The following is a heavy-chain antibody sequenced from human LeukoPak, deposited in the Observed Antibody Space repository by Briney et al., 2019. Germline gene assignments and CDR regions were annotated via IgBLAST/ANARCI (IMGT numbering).Heavy chain of an antibody. Sequence: SETLSLTCTVSGGSISSYYWSWIRQPPGKGLEWIGYIYYSGSTNYNPSLKSRVTISLDTSKNQFSLNLSSVTAADTAVYYCARKSFHTSSYDYWGQGTLVTVSS. V-gene: IGHV4-59*01. CDR3: ARKSFHTSSYDY. CDR2: IYYSGST. J-gene: IGHJ4*02. D-gene: IGHD2-2*01. CDR1: GGSISSYY.